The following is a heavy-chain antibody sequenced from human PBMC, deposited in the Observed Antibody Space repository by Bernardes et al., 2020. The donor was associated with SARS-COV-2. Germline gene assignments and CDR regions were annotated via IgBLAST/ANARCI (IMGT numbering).Heavy chain of an antibody. Sequence: SETLSLTCAVSGGSLSGSYWSWIRQSPGKGLEWIGEINHSGTSTTYNPFLKSRVTISVDTSKNQISLKMTSVTAADTAVYYCAGEDSSGWFSGGPWGQGTLVTVS. CDR1: GGSLSGSY. D-gene: IGHD6-19*01. CDR3: AGEDSSGWFSGGP. J-gene: IGHJ5*02. CDR2: INHSGTST. V-gene: IGHV4-34*01.